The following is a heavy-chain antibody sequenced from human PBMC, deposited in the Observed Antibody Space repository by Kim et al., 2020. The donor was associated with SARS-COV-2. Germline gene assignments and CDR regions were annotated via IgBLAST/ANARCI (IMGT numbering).Heavy chain of an antibody. D-gene: IGHD5-12*01. CDR2: LYYSGST. V-gene: IGHV4-59*01. J-gene: IGHJ4*02. CDR1: GGSISSYD. Sequence: SETLSLTCNVSGGSISSYDWSWIRQPPGKGLEWIGYLYYSGSTNYNPSLKSRVTISVDTYKNQFSLEVTSVTAADAAVYYCARGKWDSGYDAFDSWGQGTLVTVS. CDR3: ARGKWDSGYDAFDS.